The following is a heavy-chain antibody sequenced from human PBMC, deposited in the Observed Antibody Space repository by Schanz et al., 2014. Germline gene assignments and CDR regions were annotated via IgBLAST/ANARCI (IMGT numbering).Heavy chain of an antibody. J-gene: IGHJ3*02. CDR2: FIPILDVG. CDR1: RSTFSSYT. Sequence: QVQLVQSGAEVKKPGSSVKVSCKASRSTFSSYTISWVRQARGQGLEWVGRFIPILDVGNYAQQFQGRVTFTADKSTSTAYMELSSLRYEGTALYYCARGTMPGTFDIWGQGTMVTVSS. V-gene: IGHV1-69*02. D-gene: IGHD2-2*01. CDR3: ARGTMPGTFDI.